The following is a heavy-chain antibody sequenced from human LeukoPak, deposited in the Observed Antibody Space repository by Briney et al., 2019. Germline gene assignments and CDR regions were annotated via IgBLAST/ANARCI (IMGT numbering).Heavy chain of an antibody. CDR2: ISGSGGST. CDR3: AKDPYYYDSSGYYLQMEYFDY. D-gene: IGHD3-22*01. J-gene: IGHJ4*02. V-gene: IGHV3-23*01. CDR1: GFTFSSYA. Sequence: PGGSLRLSCAASGFTFSSYAMSWVRQAPGEGLEWVSAISGSGGSTYYADSVKGRFTISRDNSKYTLYLQMNSLRAEDTAVYYCAKDPYYYDSSGYYLQMEYFDYWGQGPLVTVSS.